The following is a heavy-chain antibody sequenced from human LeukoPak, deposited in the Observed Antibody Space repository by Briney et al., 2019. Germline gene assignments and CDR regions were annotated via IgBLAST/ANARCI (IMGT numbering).Heavy chain of an antibody. CDR1: GYTFTSYG. V-gene: IGHV1-18*01. CDR3: ARCGSDYYDRSGYYYYFDY. CDR2: ISAYNGNT. D-gene: IGHD3-22*01. J-gene: IGHJ4*02. Sequence: ASVKVSCKASGYTFTSYGISWVREAPGQGLEWMGWISAYNGNTNYAQKLQGRVTMTTDTSTSTAYMELRSLRSDDTAVYYCARCGSDYYDRSGYYYYFDYWGQGTLVTVSS.